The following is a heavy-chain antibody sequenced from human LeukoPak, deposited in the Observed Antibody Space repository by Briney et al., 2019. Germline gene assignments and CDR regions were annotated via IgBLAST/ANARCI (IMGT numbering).Heavy chain of an antibody. CDR1: GFTFSSYW. V-gene: IGHV3-7*01. J-gene: IGHJ4*02. CDR2: IKQDGSEK. D-gene: IGHD3-10*01. CDR3: DLHYGSADY. Sequence: QAGGSLRLSCAASGFTFSSYWMSWVRQAPGKGLEWVANIKQDGSEKYYVDSVKGRFTISRDNAKNALYLQMNSLRAEDTAVYAKDLHYGSADYWGQGTLVTVSS.